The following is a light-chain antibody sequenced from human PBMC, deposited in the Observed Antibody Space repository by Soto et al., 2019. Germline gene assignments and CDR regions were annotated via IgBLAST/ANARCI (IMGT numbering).Light chain of an antibody. Sequence: EIVLTQSPGTLSLSPGERATLSCRASQSVSSSYLAWYQQKPGQAPRLLIYGASSRATGIPDRFSGSGSGTDFTLTISRLEPEDFATYYCLQHNTYPRTFGQGTKVDIK. V-gene: IGKV3-20*01. J-gene: IGKJ1*01. CDR2: GAS. CDR3: LQHNTYPRT. CDR1: QSVSSSY.